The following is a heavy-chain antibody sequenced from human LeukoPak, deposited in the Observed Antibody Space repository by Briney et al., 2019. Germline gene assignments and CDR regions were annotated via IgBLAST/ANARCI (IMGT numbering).Heavy chain of an antibody. J-gene: IGHJ4*02. Sequence: ASVKVSCKASGYTFTSYAMNWVRQAPGQGLEWMGWINTNTGNPTYAQGFTGRFVFSLDTSVSTAYLQISSLKAEDTAVYYCTRGGGWDSSGYYDTTELDYWGQGTLVTVSS. CDR3: TRGGGWDSSGYYDTTELDY. D-gene: IGHD3-22*01. V-gene: IGHV7-4-1*02. CDR1: GYTFTSYA. CDR2: INTNTGNP.